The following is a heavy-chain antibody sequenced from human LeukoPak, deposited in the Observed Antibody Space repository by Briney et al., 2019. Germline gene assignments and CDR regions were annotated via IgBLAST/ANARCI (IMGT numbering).Heavy chain of an antibody. CDR3: ARSATVTTGYFDY. J-gene: IGHJ4*02. D-gene: IGHD4-17*01. CDR1: GGSISSSGHY. Sequence: SETLSLTCSVSGGSISSSGHYWGWIRQSPEKGLDWIGSISSNGNTYYNPSVKSRVTISVDTSKNQFSLKLTSVTAAETAVYYCARSATVTTGYFDYWGQGALVTVSS. CDR2: ISSNGNT. V-gene: IGHV4-39*07.